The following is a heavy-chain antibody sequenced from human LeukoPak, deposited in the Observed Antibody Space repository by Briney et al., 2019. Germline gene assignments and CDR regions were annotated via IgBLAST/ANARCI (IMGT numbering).Heavy chain of an antibody. CDR3: ARAGNSGSYYPFDY. Sequence: SVKVSCKASGGTLSSYAISWVRQAPGHGLEWMGGIIPIFGTANYAQKFQGRVTITTDESTSTAYMELSSLRSEDTAVYYCARAGNSGSYYPFDYWGQGTLVTVSS. CDR2: IIPIFGTA. CDR1: GGTLSSYA. V-gene: IGHV1-69*05. J-gene: IGHJ4*02. D-gene: IGHD1-26*01.